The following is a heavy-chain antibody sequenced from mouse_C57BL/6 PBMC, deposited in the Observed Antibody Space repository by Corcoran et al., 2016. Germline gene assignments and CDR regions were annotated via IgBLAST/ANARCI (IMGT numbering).Heavy chain of an antibody. D-gene: IGHD1-1*01. Sequence: EVQLQQSGPELVKPGASVKLSCKASGYTFTDYYMNWVKQSPGKSLEWIGDINPNNGGTSYNQQFKGKATLTVDKSSSTAYMELRSLTSEDSAVYYWARSALTTVVDWYFDVWGTGTTVTVSS. CDR2: INPNNGGT. V-gene: IGHV1-26*01. CDR3: ARSALTTVVDWYFDV. CDR1: GYTFTDYY. J-gene: IGHJ1*03.